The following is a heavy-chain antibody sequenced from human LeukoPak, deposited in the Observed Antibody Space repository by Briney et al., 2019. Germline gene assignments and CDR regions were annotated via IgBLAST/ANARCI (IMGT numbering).Heavy chain of an antibody. Sequence: PGGSLRLSCAASGFTFSSYGMHWVRQAPGKGLEWVAFIRYDGSNKYYADSVKGRFTISRDNSKNTLYLQMNSLRAEDTAVYYCARWVEAMGAMDVWGKGTTVTVSS. D-gene: IGHD5-18*01. V-gene: IGHV3-30*02. J-gene: IGHJ6*04. CDR3: ARWVEAMGAMDV. CDR1: GFTFSSYG. CDR2: IRYDGSNK.